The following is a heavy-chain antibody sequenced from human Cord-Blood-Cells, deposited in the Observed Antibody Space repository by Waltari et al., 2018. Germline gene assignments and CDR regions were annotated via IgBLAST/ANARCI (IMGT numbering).Heavy chain of an antibody. V-gene: IGHV4-39*01. CDR2: IYYSGST. J-gene: IGHJ4*02. CDR1: GGSISSSSYS. D-gene: IGHD3-3*01. Sequence: QLQLQESGPGLVKPSETLSLTCTVPGGSISSSSYSWGWIRQPPGKGREWIGSIYYSGSTYYNPSLKSRVTISVDTSKNQFSLKLSSVTAADTAVYYCARSAGGYYDFWSGYQYYFDYWGQGTLVTVSS. CDR3: ARSAGGYYDFWSGYQYYFDY.